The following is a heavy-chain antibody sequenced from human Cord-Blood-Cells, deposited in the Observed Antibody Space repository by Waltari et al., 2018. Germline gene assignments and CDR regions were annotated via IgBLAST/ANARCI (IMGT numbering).Heavy chain of an antibody. V-gene: IGHV4-59*08. D-gene: IGHD3-10*01. CDR2: IYYSGST. Sequence: QVQLQESGPGLVKPSETLSLTCTVSGGSISSYYWSWNRTPPGKGLEWIGYIYYSGSTNYNPSLKSRVTISVDTSKNQFSLKLSSVTAADTAVYYCARLVKYYYGSGSYAFDIWGQGTMVTVSS. CDR1: GGSISSYY. J-gene: IGHJ3*02. CDR3: ARLVKYYYGSGSYAFDI.